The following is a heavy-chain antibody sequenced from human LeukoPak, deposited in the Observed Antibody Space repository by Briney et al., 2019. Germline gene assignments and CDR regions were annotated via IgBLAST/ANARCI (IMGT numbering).Heavy chain of an antibody. V-gene: IGHV1-69*05. CDR3: ARGSKSLTGTTIELFDY. Sequence: SVKVSCKASGGTFSSYAISWVRQAPGQGLEWMGGIIPIFGTANYAQKFQGRVTITTDESTSTAYMELSSLRSEDTAVYYCARGSKSLTGTTIELFDYWGQGTLVTVSS. CDR1: GGTFSSYA. D-gene: IGHD1-7*01. CDR2: IIPIFGTA. J-gene: IGHJ4*02.